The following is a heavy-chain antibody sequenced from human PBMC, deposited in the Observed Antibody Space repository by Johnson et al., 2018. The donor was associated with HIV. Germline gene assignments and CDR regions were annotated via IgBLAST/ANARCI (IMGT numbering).Heavy chain of an antibody. CDR3: ARDQYSTSDDDAFDI. CDR1: GFSFTKTW. V-gene: IGHV3-11*04. D-gene: IGHD6-6*01. J-gene: IGHJ3*02. CDR2: ISSSGSTI. Sequence: QVQLVESGGGLVQPGGSLRLSCAASGFSFTKTWMSWVRQAPGKGLEWVSYISSSGSTIYYADSVKGRFTISRDNAKNSLYLQMNSLRAEDTAVYYCARDQYSTSDDDAFDIWGQGTMVTVSS.